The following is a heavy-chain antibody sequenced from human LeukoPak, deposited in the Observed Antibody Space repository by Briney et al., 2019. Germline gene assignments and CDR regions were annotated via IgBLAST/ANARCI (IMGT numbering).Heavy chain of an antibody. CDR2: ISNTGST. CDR1: GGSISSYY. Sequence: SETLSLTCTVSGGSISSYYWNWIRQPPEKGLEWIGFISNTGSTRHNPSLKSRVTISVDTSKNQFSLKLSSVTAADTAVYYCARSWTGKYAFDIWGQGTMVTVSS. CDR3: ARSWTGKYAFDI. D-gene: IGHD3/OR15-3a*01. J-gene: IGHJ3*02. V-gene: IGHV4-59*01.